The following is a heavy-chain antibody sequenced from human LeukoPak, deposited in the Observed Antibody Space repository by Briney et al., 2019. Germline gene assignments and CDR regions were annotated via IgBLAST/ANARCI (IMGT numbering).Heavy chain of an antibody. CDR3: ARHLEAVDAFDI. D-gene: IGHD6-19*01. V-gene: IGHV3-72*01. CDR1: GVSFSDYY. CDR2: IRKKVNSYTT. J-gene: IGHJ3*02. Sequence: AGGSLRLSCTASGVSFSDYYMDWVRQAPGKGLEWVGRIRKKVNSYTTEYVASVKGRFTISRDDSKTSLYLQMNSLKTEDTAVYYFARHLEAVDAFDIWGQGTMVTVSS.